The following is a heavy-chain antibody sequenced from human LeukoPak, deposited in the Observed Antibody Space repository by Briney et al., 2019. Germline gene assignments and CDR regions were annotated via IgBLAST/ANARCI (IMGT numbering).Heavy chain of an antibody. J-gene: IGHJ6*03. CDR1: GFTFSSYG. D-gene: IGHD2-21*01. Sequence: GGSLRLSCAASGFTFSSYGMHWVRQAPGKGLEWVAFIRYDGSNKYYADSVKGRFTISRDNSKNTLYLQMNSLRAEDTAVYYCVRLWSLGYYYYMDVWGKGTTVTISS. CDR3: VRLWSLGYYYYMDV. CDR2: IRYDGSNK. V-gene: IGHV3-30*02.